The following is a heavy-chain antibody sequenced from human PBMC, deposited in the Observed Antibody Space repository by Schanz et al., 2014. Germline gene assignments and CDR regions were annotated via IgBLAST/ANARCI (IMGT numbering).Heavy chain of an antibody. J-gene: IGHJ5*02. CDR3: ARVYFGEIRGSGTYEFLTGYCDDCQNGDL. CDR2: INPNTGNP. Sequence: QVQLVQSGSELKKPGASVKISCKASGYTFNQYAINWLRQAPGQGPEWMGWINPNTGNPTYAQGFSGRFVFSLDTSVSTAYLQIGSLEPEDTAMYYCARVYFGEIRGSGTYEFLTGYCDDCQNGDLWGQGTLVTVSS. V-gene: IGHV7-4-1*01. D-gene: IGHD3-9*01. CDR1: GYTFNQYA.